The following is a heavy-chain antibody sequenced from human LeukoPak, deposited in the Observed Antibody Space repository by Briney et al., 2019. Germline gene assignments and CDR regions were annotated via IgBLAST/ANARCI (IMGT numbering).Heavy chain of an antibody. Sequence: ASVKVSCKASGYTFTSYDINWVRQATGQGLEWMGWMNPNSGNTGYAQKFQGRVTMTRNTSISTAYMELSSLRSEDTAVYYCARGGDFWSGYRGYAFDIWGQGTMVTVSS. CDR3: ARGGDFWSGYRGYAFDI. V-gene: IGHV1-8*01. D-gene: IGHD3-3*01. CDR2: MNPNSGNT. CDR1: GYTFTSYD. J-gene: IGHJ3*02.